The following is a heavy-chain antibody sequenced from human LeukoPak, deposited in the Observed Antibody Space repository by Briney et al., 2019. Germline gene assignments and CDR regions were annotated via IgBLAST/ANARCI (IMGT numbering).Heavy chain of an antibody. D-gene: IGHD1-26*01. CDR1: GFTFSNAW. V-gene: IGHV3-48*04. Sequence: PGGSLRLSCVASGFTFSNAWMNWVRQAPGKGLEWVSYISSSGSTIYYADSVKGRFTISRDNAKNSLYLQMNSLRAEDTAVYYCARAPYSGSYTDYWGQGTLVTVSS. CDR2: ISSSGSTI. CDR3: ARAPYSGSYTDY. J-gene: IGHJ4*02.